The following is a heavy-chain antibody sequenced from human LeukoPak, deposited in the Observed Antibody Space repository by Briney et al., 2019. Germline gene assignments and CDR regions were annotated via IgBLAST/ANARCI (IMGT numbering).Heavy chain of an antibody. V-gene: IGHV3-30*02. Sequence: PGGSLRLSCAASGFTFSSCGMHWVRQAPGKGLEWVAFIRYDGSKKYYADSVKGRFTISRDNSKNTLYLQMNSLRAEDTAVYYCAKQSIRGVMWFDPWGQGTLVTVSS. D-gene: IGHD3-10*01. CDR1: GFTFSSCG. CDR2: IRYDGSKK. J-gene: IGHJ5*02. CDR3: AKQSIRGVMWFDP.